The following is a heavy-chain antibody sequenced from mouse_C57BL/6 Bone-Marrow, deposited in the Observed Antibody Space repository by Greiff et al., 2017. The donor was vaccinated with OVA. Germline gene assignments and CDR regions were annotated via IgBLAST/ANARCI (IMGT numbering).Heavy chain of an antibody. CDR2: IDPSDSYT. D-gene: IGHD4-1*01. Sequence: QVQLQQPGAELVMPGASVKLSCKASGYTFTSYWMHWVKQRPGQGLEWIGEIDPSDSYTNYNQKFKGKSTLTVDKFSSTAYMQLSSLTSEDSAVYYCARWSLGDYAMDYWGQGTSVTVSS. V-gene: IGHV1-69*01. CDR1: GYTFTSYW. CDR3: ARWSLGDYAMDY. J-gene: IGHJ4*01.